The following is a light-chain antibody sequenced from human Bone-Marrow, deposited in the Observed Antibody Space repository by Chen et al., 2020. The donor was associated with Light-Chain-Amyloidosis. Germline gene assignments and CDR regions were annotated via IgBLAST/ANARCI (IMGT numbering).Light chain of an antibody. V-gene: IGLV3-21*02. J-gene: IGLJ3*02. Sequence: SYVLTQPPSVSVAPGQAARITCGGNNLGYKSVHWYQHKPGQAPVLVINDDDERPSGIPERVSGSKSGNTATLTLSRVEAGDEAYYYCQVRDDSSDHWVFDGGTKLTVL. CDR2: DDD. CDR1: NLGYKS. CDR3: QVRDDSSDHWV.